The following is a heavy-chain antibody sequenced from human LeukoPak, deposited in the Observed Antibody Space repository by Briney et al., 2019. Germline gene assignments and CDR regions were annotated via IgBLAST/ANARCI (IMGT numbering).Heavy chain of an antibody. D-gene: IGHD4-23*01. CDR3: ARGRYGGKRGCYFDY. Sequence: GGSQRLSCAASGFTFSSYEMNWVRQAPGKGLESVSYIGSSGSTTYYADSVKGRFTISRDNAKNSLYLQMNSLRAEDTAVYYCARGRYGGKRGCYFDYWGQGTLVTVFS. CDR2: IGSSGSTT. J-gene: IGHJ4*02. CDR1: GFTFSSYE. V-gene: IGHV3-48*03.